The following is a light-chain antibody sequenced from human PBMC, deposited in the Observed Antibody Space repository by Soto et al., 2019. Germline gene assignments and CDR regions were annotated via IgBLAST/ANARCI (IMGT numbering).Light chain of an antibody. CDR1: PTVSSN. CDR3: QQYHNWPPQYT. V-gene: IGKV3-15*01. J-gene: IGKJ2*01. Sequence: EIVMTQSPSTLSVSPGERVTVSCRASPTVSSNLAWYQQKPGQAPRLLIHGASTRATGVPARFSGSGSGTEFTLTISSVQSEDFAVYYCQQYHNWPPQYTFGQGTKLQIK. CDR2: GAS.